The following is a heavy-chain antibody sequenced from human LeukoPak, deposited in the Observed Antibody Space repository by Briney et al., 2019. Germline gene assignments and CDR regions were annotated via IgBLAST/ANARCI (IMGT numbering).Heavy chain of an antibody. Sequence: QSGGSLRLSCAASGFSFSNYAMSWVRQAPGKGLEWVSGIGGSGDSIYYVDSVEGRFTISRDNSKNTLYLQMNSLRAEDTAVYYCAKNPTYYDFWSGYYLDYWGQGTLVTVSS. J-gene: IGHJ4*02. CDR3: AKNPTYYDFWSGYYLDY. D-gene: IGHD3-3*01. CDR2: IGGSGDSI. V-gene: IGHV3-23*01. CDR1: GFSFSNYA.